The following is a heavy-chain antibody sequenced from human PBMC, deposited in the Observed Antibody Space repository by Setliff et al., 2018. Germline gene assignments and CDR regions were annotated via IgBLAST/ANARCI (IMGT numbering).Heavy chain of an antibody. CDR1: GGSISSSSYY. CDR2: IYYSGST. CDR3: ARLYYNRGTYPRPCDS. V-gene: IGHV4-39*07. J-gene: IGHJ4*02. D-gene: IGHD3-9*01. Sequence: SETLSLTCTVSGGSISSSSYYWGWIRQPPGKGLEWIGSIYYSGSTYYNPSLKSRVTISVDTSKNQFSLKLSSVTAADTAVYYCARLYYNRGTYPRPCDSWGQGTLVTVYS.